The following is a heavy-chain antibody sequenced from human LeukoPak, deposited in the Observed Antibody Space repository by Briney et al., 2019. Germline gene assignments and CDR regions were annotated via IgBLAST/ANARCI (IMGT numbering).Heavy chain of an antibody. CDR3: ARGASRRRWYPPNFDY. CDR1: GFTFDDYT. Sequence: GGSLRLSCAASGFTFDDYTMHWVRQAPGKGLEWVSYISSSGSTIYYADSVKGRFTISRDNAKNSLYLQMNSLRAEDTAVYYCARGASRRRWYPPNFDYWGQGTWSPPP. CDR2: ISSSGSTI. V-gene: IGHV3-48*03. D-gene: IGHD6-13*01. J-gene: IGHJ4*02.